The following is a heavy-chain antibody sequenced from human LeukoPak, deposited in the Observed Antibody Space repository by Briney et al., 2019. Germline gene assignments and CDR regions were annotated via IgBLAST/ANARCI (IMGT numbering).Heavy chain of an antibody. Sequence: KAGGSLRLSCAASGFTFSDYYMSWIRQAPGKGLEWASYISSSGSTIYYADSVKGRFTISRDNAKNSLYLQMNSLRAEATAVYYCARDLGYDSSGVFGYWGQGTLVTVSS. CDR1: GFTFSDYY. J-gene: IGHJ4*02. V-gene: IGHV3-11*01. D-gene: IGHD3-22*01. CDR2: ISSSGSTI. CDR3: ARDLGYDSSGVFGY.